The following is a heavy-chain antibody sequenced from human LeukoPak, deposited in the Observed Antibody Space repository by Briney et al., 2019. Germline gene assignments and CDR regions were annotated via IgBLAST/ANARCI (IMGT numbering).Heavy chain of an antibody. J-gene: IGHJ4*02. V-gene: IGHV3-7*01. CDR1: GFTFSNAW. CDR3: ASPVPVD. CDR2: IKQDGSEK. Sequence: SGGSLRLSCAASGFTFSNAWMSWVRQAPGKGLEWVANIKQDGSEKYYVDSVKGRFTISRDNAKNSLYLQMNSLRAEDTAVYYCASPVPVDWGQGTLVTVSS.